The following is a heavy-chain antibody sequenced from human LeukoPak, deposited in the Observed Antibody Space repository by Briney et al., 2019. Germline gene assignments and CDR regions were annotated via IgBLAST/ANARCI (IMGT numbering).Heavy chain of an antibody. CDR3: ARGRMVRGVIIRYYFDY. V-gene: IGHV1-8*01. D-gene: IGHD3-10*01. Sequence: ASVKVSCKASGYTFTSYDINWVRQATGQGLEWMGWMNPNSGNTGYAQKFQGRVTMTRNTSISTAYMELSSLRSDDTAVYYCARGRMVRGVIIRYYFDYWGQGTLVTVSS. CDR2: MNPNSGNT. J-gene: IGHJ4*02. CDR1: GYTFTSYD.